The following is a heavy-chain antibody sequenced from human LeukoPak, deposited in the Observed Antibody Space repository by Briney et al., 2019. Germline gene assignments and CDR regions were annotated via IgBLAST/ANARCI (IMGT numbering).Heavy chain of an antibody. CDR2: IIPVFGTA. D-gene: IGHD1-26*01. CDR3: ASPDRGSYYNFDY. V-gene: IGHV1-69*05. J-gene: IGHJ4*02. CDR1: GGTFSSYA. Sequence: SVEVSCKASGGTFSSYAISWVRQAPGQGLEWMGRIIPVFGTANYAQKFQGRVTITTDESTSTAYMELSSLRSEDTAVYYCASPDRGSYYNFDYWGQGTLVTVSS.